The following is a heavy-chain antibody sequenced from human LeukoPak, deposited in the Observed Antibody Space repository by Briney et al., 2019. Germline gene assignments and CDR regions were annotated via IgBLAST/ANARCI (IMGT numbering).Heavy chain of an antibody. CDR1: GFIFSSYS. V-gene: IGHV3-23*01. CDR2: ISGSGGNT. Sequence: GGSLRLSCAASGFIFSSYSMSWVRQAPGKGLEWVSVISGSGGNTYYADSVKGRFTISKDNSKNTVYLQMSSLRVDDTAVYYCAKAASSSWPSYYYGMDVWGQRTTVTVSS. D-gene: IGHD6-13*01. CDR3: AKAASSSWPSYYYGMDV. J-gene: IGHJ6*02.